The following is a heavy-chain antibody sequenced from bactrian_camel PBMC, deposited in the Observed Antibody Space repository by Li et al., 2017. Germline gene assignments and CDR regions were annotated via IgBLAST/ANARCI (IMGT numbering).Heavy chain of an antibody. CDR2: LNSDGTT. V-gene: IGHV3S53*01. Sequence: HVQLVESGGGSVQAGGSLKLSCVGSRYINNPCGMGWYRQAPGKKRDLVARLNSDGTTFYAESVKGRFTISLLNNILYLQMNGLKVEDTAKYYCAEQLLDYAMGDYPQCGGDDYYTWGQGTQVTVS. J-gene: IGHJ4*01. CDR1: RYINNPCG. CDR3: AEQLLDYAMGDYPQCGGDDYYT. D-gene: IGHD4*01.